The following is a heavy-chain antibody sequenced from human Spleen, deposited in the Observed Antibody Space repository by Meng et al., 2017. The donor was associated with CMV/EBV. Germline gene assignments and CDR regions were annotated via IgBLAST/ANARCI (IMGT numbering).Heavy chain of an antibody. CDR2: INGDGSTT. J-gene: IGHJ5*02. CDR3: ARGVTMIVVEGYNWFDP. D-gene: IGHD3-22*01. CDR1: GFTFSSYW. V-gene: IGHV3-74*03. Sequence: GESLKISCAASGFTFSSYWMHWVRQVPGKGLVWVARINGDGSTTKSADSVKGRFTIYRDNAKNTLYLQMNSLRAEDTAVYYCARGVTMIVVEGYNWFDPWGQGTLVTVSS.